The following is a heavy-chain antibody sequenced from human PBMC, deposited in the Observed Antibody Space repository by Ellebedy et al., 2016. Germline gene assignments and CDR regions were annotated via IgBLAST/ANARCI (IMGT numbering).Heavy chain of an antibody. J-gene: IGHJ4*02. CDR3: AKGAGIAARPFDY. Sequence: GGSLRLSCAASGFTFDDYAMHWVRQAPGKGLEWVSSISWNSGSIGYADSVKGRFTISRDNAKNSLYLQMSSLRAEDTALYYCAKGAGIAARPFDYWGQGTLVTVSS. D-gene: IGHD6-6*01. V-gene: IGHV3-9*01. CDR1: GFTFDDYA. CDR2: ISWNSGSI.